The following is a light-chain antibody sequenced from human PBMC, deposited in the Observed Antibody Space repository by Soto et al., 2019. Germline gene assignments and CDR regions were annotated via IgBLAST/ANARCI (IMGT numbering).Light chain of an antibody. J-gene: IGKJ1*01. V-gene: IGKV1-5*01. Sequence: DIQMTQSPSTLSASVGDRVTITCRASQSISSWLAWYQQKPGKAPKLLIYDASSLESGVPSRFSGSGSGTEFTLTISSLQPDDCATYYCQQYNTYSVTFGQGTRWIS. CDR3: QQYNTYSVT. CDR1: QSISSW. CDR2: DAS.